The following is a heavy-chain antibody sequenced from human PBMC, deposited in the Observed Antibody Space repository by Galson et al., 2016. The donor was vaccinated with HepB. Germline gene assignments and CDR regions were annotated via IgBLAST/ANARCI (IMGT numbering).Heavy chain of an antibody. Sequence: CAISGDSVSSNSATWNWIRLSPSRGLEWLGRTYYRSRWYSDYALSVKSRITVNADTSKSQFSLRLNSVTPEETAVYYCARRTGNGFDVWGQGTTVTVSS. J-gene: IGHJ6*02. D-gene: IGHD1-1*01. CDR3: ARRTGNGFDV. CDR2: TYYRSRWYS. CDR1: GDSVSSNSAT. V-gene: IGHV6-1*01.